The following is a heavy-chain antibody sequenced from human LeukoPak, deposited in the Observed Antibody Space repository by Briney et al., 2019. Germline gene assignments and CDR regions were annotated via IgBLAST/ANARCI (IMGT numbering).Heavy chain of an antibody. CDR3: ARRINYFDY. Sequence: PSETLPLTCTVSGGSVSDYYWSWIRQAPGKGLEWVGYIYYSGSTNYNPSLKSRVTMSVDTSKNQFSLKLRSVTTTDTAVYYCARRINYFDYWGLGTLVTVSS. V-gene: IGHV4-59*02. CDR1: GGSVSDYY. D-gene: IGHD5-24*01. J-gene: IGHJ4*02. CDR2: IYYSGST.